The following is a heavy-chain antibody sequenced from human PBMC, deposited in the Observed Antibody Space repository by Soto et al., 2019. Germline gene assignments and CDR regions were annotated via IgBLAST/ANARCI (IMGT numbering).Heavy chain of an antibody. Sequence: GGSLRLSCAASGFTFSSNWMNWVRQAPGKGLEWVANIKQDGSEKDYVDSVKGRFTISRDNAKNSLLLQMNSLRVEDTAVYYCARDLGYCSGGTCYSVLDSWGQGALVTVSS. CDR2: IKQDGSEK. CDR3: ARDLGYCSGGTCYSVLDS. J-gene: IGHJ4*02. V-gene: IGHV3-7*03. CDR1: GFTFSSNW. D-gene: IGHD2-15*01.